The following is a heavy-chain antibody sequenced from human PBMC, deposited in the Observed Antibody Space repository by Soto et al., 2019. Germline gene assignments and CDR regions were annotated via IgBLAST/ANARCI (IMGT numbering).Heavy chain of an antibody. V-gene: IGHV2-5*02. CDR2: IYWDDDK. D-gene: IGHD2-2*01. CDR3: AHSGGEVCSCTSCPNWFDP. Sequence: QITLKESGPTLVKPTQTLTLTCTFSGFSLSTSGVGVGWIRQPPGKALEWLALIYWDDDKRYSPSLKSRLTITKDTSKNQVVLTMTNMDPVDTATYYCAHSGGEVCSCTSCPNWFDPWGQGTLVTVSS. CDR1: GFSLSTSGVG. J-gene: IGHJ5*02.